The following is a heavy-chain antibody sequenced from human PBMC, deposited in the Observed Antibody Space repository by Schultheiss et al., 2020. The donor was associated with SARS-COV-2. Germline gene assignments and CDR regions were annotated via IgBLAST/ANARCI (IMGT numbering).Heavy chain of an antibody. CDR1: GGSFSGYY. CDR3: ARGGEYSSSSVDY. Sequence: SQILSLTCAVYGGSFSGYYWSWIRQPPGKGLEWIGEINHSGSTNYNPSLKSRVTISVDTSKNQFSLKLSSVTAADTAVYYCARGGEYSSSSVDYWGQGTLVTVSS. V-gene: IGHV4-34*01. D-gene: IGHD6-6*01. CDR2: INHSGST. J-gene: IGHJ4*02.